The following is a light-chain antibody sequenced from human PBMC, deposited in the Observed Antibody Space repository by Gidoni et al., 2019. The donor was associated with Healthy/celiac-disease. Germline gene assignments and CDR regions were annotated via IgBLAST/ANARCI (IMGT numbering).Light chain of an antibody. V-gene: IGKV1-39*01. CDR1: QSISSY. Sequence: DIQMTQSPSSLSASVGDRVTITCRASQSISSYLNWYQQKPGKAPKLLIYAASSLQSGVPSRFSGSGAGTDFTINISSLEPEDFATYYCQQSDSTPRTFGQGTKLEIK. CDR2: AAS. J-gene: IGKJ2*01. CDR3: QQSDSTPRT.